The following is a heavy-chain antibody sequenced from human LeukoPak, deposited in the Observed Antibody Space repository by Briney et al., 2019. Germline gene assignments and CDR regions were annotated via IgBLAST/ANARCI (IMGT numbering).Heavy chain of an antibody. CDR1: GFAFSSYA. D-gene: IGHD3-22*01. J-gene: IGHJ4*02. CDR2: ISGSDGST. Sequence: GGSLILSCAASGFAFSSYAMSWVRQAPGKGLEWVSGISGSDGSTYYADSVKGRFTISRDNSKNTLYLQMNSLRAEDTAVYYCATRPQIVVVIRDYWGQGTLVTVSS. V-gene: IGHV3-23*01. CDR3: ATRPQIVVVIRDY.